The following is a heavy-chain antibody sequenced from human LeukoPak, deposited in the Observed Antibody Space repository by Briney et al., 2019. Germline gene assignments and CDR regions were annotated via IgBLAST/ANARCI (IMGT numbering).Heavy chain of an antibody. CDR2: IKQDGSEK. D-gene: IGHD3-9*01. CDR3: ARGVWVYDISAPPDY. Sequence: GGSPRLSCAASGFTFSSYWMSWVRQAPGKGLEWVANIKQDGSEKYYVDSVKGRFTISRDNAKNSLYLQMNSLRAEDTAVYYCARGVWVYDISAPPDYWGQGTLVTVSS. V-gene: IGHV3-7*03. J-gene: IGHJ4*02. CDR1: GFTFSSYW.